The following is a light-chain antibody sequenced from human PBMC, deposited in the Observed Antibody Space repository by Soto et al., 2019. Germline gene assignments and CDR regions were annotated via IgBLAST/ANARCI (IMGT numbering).Light chain of an antibody. V-gene: IGKV3-20*01. J-gene: IGKJ1*01. Sequence: EIVLTQSPATLSLSPGGRATLSCRASQSVSLSLAWYQQKPGQAPRLLIYGASSRATGIPDRFSGSGSGTDFTLTISRLEPEDFAMYYCQQYGTSPRGTFGQGTKVDIK. CDR2: GAS. CDR3: QQYGTSPRGT. CDR1: QSVSLS.